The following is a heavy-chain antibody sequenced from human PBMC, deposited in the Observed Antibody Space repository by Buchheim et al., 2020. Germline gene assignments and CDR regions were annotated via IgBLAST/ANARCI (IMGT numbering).Heavy chain of an antibody. J-gene: IGHJ3*02. Sequence: QVQLVESGGGLVKPGGSLRLSCAASGFTFSDYYMSWIRQAPGKGLEGVSYISSSSSYTNYADSVKGRFTISSATPKNSLLLQMNSLRAEDTAVYYCARDIFSGRAFDIWGQGT. D-gene: IGHD3-9*01. CDR1: GFTFSDYY. V-gene: IGHV3-11*06. CDR3: ARDIFSGRAFDI. CDR2: ISSSSSYT.